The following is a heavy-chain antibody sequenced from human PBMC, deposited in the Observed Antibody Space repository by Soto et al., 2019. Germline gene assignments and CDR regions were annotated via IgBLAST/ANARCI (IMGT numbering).Heavy chain of an antibody. CDR3: ARDPPPMDV. V-gene: IGHV1-18*04. Sequence: ASVKVSCKASGYSFTTYYMQWVRQAPGQGLEWMGIINANDGNTNYAQKLQGRVTMTTDTSTSTAYMELRSLRSDDTAVYYCARDPPPMDVWGQGTTVTVSS. J-gene: IGHJ6*02. CDR2: INANDGNT. CDR1: GYSFTTYY.